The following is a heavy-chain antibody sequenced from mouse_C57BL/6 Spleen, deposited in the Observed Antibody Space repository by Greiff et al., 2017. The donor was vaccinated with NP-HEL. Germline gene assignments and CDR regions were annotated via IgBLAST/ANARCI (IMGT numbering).Heavy chain of an antibody. Sequence: QVQLKQPGAELVRPGSSVKLSCKASGYTFTSYWMDWVKQRPGQGLEWIGNIYPSDSETHYNQKFKDKATLTVDKSSSTAYMQLSSLTSEDSAVYYCARDEGLRRYWYFDVWGTGTTVTVSS. D-gene: IGHD2-4*01. J-gene: IGHJ1*03. CDR1: GYTFTSYW. V-gene: IGHV1-61*01. CDR2: IYPSDSET. CDR3: ARDEGLRRYWYFDV.